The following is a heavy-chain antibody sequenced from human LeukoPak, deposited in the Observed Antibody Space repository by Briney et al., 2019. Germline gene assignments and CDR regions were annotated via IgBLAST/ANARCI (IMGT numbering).Heavy chain of an antibody. Sequence: ASVKVSCKASGYTFTSYGISWVRQAPGQGLEWMGWISAYNGNTNYAQKLQGRVTMTTDTSTSTAYMELRSLRSDDTAVYYCARDVGIAVAGPFYCYYYMDVWGKGTTVTVSS. J-gene: IGHJ6*03. CDR3: ARDVGIAVAGPFYCYYYMDV. CDR1: GYTFTSYG. D-gene: IGHD6-19*01. V-gene: IGHV1-18*01. CDR2: ISAYNGNT.